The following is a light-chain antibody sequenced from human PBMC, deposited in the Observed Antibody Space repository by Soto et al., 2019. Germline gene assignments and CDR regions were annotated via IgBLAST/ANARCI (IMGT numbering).Light chain of an antibody. Sequence: QSVLTHPPSLSGAPGQRFTISCTGSSSNIGAGYDVHWYQQLPGTAPKLLIYGNNNRPSGVPDRFSGSKSGTSASLAITGLQAEDEADYYCQSYDSSLSVYVFGTGTKVTVL. J-gene: IGLJ1*01. CDR3: QSYDSSLSVYV. V-gene: IGLV1-40*01. CDR1: SSNIGAGYD. CDR2: GNN.